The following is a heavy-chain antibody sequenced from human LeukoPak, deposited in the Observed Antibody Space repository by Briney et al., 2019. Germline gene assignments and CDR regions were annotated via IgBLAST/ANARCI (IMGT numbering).Heavy chain of an antibody. V-gene: IGHV3-11*01. CDR3: ARDVAEGMYYFDY. Sequence: GGSLRLSCAASGFTFSDYYMSWIRQAPGKGLEWVSYISSSVSTIYYADSGKGRFTISRDNAKNSLYLQMNSLRAEDTAVYYCARDVAEGMYYFDYWGQGTLVTVSS. D-gene: IGHD6-19*01. J-gene: IGHJ4*02. CDR1: GFTFSDYY. CDR2: ISSSVSTI.